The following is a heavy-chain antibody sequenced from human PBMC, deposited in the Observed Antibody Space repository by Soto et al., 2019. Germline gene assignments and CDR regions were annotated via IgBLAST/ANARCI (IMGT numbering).Heavy chain of an antibody. V-gene: IGHV4-31*03. Sequence: QVQLQESGPGLVKPSQTLSLSCTVSGGSISSGGYYWSWIRQHPGKGLEWIGYIHYSASTYYNPSLKSRVTISVDTSKNQFSLKLSSVTAADTAVYYCARDRDPMDSSSYDWFDPWGQGTLVTVSS. CDR3: ARDRDPMDSSSYDWFDP. CDR1: GGSISSGGYY. D-gene: IGHD6-13*01. CDR2: IHYSAST. J-gene: IGHJ5*02.